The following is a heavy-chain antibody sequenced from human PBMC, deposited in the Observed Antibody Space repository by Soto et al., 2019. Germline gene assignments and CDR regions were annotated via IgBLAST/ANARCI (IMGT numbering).Heavy chain of an antibody. D-gene: IGHD3-16*01. CDR1: GFTVSSNH. Sequence: EVQLVESGGGLVQPGGSLRLSCAASGFTVSSNHMSWVRQAPGKGLEWVSLIYSGGSTYYADSVKGRFTFSRDNSKNTLYLQMNRPRAEDTAVYYCAGPGEQHRYWGQGTLVTVSS. CDR2: IYSGGST. J-gene: IGHJ4*02. V-gene: IGHV3-66*01. CDR3: AGPGEQHRY.